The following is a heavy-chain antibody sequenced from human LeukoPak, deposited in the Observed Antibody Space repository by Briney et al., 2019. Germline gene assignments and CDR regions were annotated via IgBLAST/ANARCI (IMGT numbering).Heavy chain of an antibody. CDR3: AKELRSSGWYDYFDY. CDR1: GFTFSIYG. CDR2: ISFVGTNN. V-gene: IGHV3-30*18. J-gene: IGHJ4*02. Sequence: GGSLRPSCAASGFTFSIYGMHWARQAPGKGLEWVAFISFVGTNNYHADSVKDSFTISRDKSKNTLYLQMNSLRAEDTAVYYCAKELRSSGWYDYFDYWGQGTLVTVSS. D-gene: IGHD6-19*01.